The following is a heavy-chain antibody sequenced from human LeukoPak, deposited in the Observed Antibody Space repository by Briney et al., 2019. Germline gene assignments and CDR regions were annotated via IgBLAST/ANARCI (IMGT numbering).Heavy chain of an antibody. Sequence: ASVKVSCKASGYTFTGYYMHWVRQAPGQGLEWMGRINPNSGGTNYAQKFQGRVTMTRDTSISTAYVELSRLRSDDTAVYYCARSIAVAGTEAFDIWGQGTMVTVSS. CDR1: GYTFTGYY. D-gene: IGHD6-19*01. CDR3: ARSIAVAGTEAFDI. CDR2: INPNSGGT. J-gene: IGHJ3*02. V-gene: IGHV1-2*06.